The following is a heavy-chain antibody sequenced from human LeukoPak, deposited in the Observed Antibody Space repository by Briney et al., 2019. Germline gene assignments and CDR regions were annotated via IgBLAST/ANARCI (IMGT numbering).Heavy chain of an antibody. CDR3: AKAVWFGEGGMDV. D-gene: IGHD3-10*01. Sequence: GGSLRLSCAASGFTFSSYSMNWVRQAPGKGLEWVSSISSSSSYIYYADSVKGRFTISRDNAKNSLYLQMNSLRAEDTALYYCAKAVWFGEGGMDVWGQGTTVTVSS. CDR1: GFTFSSYS. V-gene: IGHV3-21*04. J-gene: IGHJ6*02. CDR2: ISSSSSYI.